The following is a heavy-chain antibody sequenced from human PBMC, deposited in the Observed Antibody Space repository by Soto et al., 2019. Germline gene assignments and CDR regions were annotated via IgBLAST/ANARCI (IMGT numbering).Heavy chain of an antibody. J-gene: IGHJ6*02. Sequence: QVQLQQWGAGLLKPSETLSLTCAVYGGSFSGYYWSWIRQPPGKGMEWIGEINHSGSTNYNPSLKSRVTISVDTSKNQFSLKLSSVTAADTAVYYCARAWLQLYYYGMDVWGQGTTVTVSS. CDR2: INHSGST. CDR1: GGSFSGYY. V-gene: IGHV4-34*01. CDR3: ARAWLQLYYYGMDV. D-gene: IGHD5-12*01.